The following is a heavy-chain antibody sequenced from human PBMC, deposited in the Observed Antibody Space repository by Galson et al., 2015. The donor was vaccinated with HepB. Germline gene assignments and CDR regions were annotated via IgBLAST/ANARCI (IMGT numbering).Heavy chain of an antibody. CDR3: ARDFGRDGYSRYYFDY. D-gene: IGHD5-24*01. Sequence: SLRLSCAASGFTFSSYSMNWVRQAPGKGLEWVSSISSSSSYIYYADSVKGRFTISRDNAKNSLYLQMNSLRAEDTAVYYCARDFGRDGYSRYYFDYWGQGTLVTVSS. J-gene: IGHJ4*02. CDR1: GFTFSSYS. CDR2: ISSSSSYI. V-gene: IGHV3-21*01.